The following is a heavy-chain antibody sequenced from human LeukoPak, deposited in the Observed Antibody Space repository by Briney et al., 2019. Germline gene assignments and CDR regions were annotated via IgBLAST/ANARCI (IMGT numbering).Heavy chain of an antibody. V-gene: IGHV3-7*01. J-gene: IGHJ4*02. Sequence: GGSLRLSCAASEFTFSGFWMNWVRQAPGEGLQWVGNIRQDGRQTHYSDAVQGRFTISRDNAQKSLYLQMNSLGPEDTAVYYCARDGQSSGTFDYWGQGTLVTVSS. CDR2: IRQDGRQT. CDR3: ARDGQSSGTFDY. CDR1: EFTFSGFW. D-gene: IGHD3-10*01.